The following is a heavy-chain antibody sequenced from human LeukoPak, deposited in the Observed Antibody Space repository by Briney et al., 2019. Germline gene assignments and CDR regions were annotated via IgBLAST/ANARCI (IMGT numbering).Heavy chain of an antibody. CDR1: GDSISSGDYS. CDR3: ARELWFVNAPGSWFDP. J-gene: IGHJ5*02. CDR2: IFHSGHS. V-gene: IGHV4-30-2*01. D-gene: IGHD3-10*01. Sequence: SQTLSLTCAVSGDSISSGDYSWSWIRQPSGKGLEWIGYIFHSGHSFYNPSLKTRITISVDKSKNQFSLRLTSVTAADTAVYYCARELWFVNAPGSWFDPWGQGTLVTVSS.